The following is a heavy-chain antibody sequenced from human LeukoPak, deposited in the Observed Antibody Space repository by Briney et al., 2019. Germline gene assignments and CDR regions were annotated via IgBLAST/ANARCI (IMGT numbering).Heavy chain of an antibody. V-gene: IGHV3-30*02. CDR3: AKPYSSTWDYFDY. CDR2: IRYDGGNK. D-gene: IGHD6-13*01. CDR1: GFAFSDYV. Sequence: GGSLRLSCTASGFAFSDYVMNWVRQAPGKGLEWVALIRYDGGNKYYADSVKGRFTISRDNSKNTLYLQMNSLRAEDTAVYYCAKPYSSTWDYFDYWGQGTLVTVSS. J-gene: IGHJ4*02.